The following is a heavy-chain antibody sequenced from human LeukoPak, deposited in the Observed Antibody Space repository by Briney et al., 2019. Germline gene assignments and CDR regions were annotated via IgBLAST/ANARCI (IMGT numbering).Heavy chain of an antibody. CDR3: AGLVGRYSSGLYYYYFDY. V-gene: IGHV4-4*02. D-gene: IGHD3-22*01. Sequence: SETLSLTCTVSGDSINSLDLWSWVRQPPGKGLEWIGEMYLSGTTHSNPSVKSRVTMSIDKSKNQFFLNLSSVTAADTAVYYCAGLVGRYSSGLYYYYFDYWGQGTLVTVSS. CDR2: MYLSGTT. J-gene: IGHJ4*02. CDR1: GDSINSLDL.